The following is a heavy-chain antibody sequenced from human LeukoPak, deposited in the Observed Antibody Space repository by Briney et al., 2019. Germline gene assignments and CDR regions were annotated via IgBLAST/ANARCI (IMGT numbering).Heavy chain of an antibody. CDR1: GYTFTGYH. CDR3: ARAIGDTAMEPYYYYYMDV. D-gene: IGHD5-18*01. CDR2: IIPIFGTA. Sequence: SVKVSCKASGYTFTGYHMHWVRQAPGQGLEWMGGIIPIFGTANYAQKFQGRVTITTDESTSTAYMELSSLRSEDTAVYYCARAIGDTAMEPYYYYYMDVWGKGTTVTVSS. V-gene: IGHV1-69*05. J-gene: IGHJ6*03.